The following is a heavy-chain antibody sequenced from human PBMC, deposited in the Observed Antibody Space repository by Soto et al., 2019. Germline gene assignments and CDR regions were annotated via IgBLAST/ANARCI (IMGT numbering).Heavy chain of an antibody. J-gene: IGHJ4*02. CDR2: IIPIFGTA. CDR1: GGTFSSYA. Sequence: ASVKVSCKASGGTFSSYAISWVRQAPGQGLEWMGGIIPIFGTANYAQKFQGRVTITADESTSTAYMELSSLRSEDTAVYYCARVKRYFDWLSYYFDYWGQGTLVTVSS. D-gene: IGHD3-9*01. V-gene: IGHV1-69*13. CDR3: ARVKRYFDWLSYYFDY.